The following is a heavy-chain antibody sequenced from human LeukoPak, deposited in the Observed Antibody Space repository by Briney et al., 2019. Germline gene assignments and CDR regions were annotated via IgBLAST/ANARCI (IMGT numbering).Heavy chain of an antibody. CDR1: GFTFSSFA. J-gene: IGHJ4*02. V-gene: IGHV3-23*01. CDR3: AKDLTMIVVGDLDY. D-gene: IGHD3-22*01. CDR2: ISGSDGST. Sequence: GGSLRLSCAASGFTFSSFAMSWVRQAPGKGLEWVSAISGSDGSTYYADSVKGRFTISRDNSKNTLYLQMNSLRAEDTAVYYCAKDLTMIVVGDLDYWGQGTLVTVSS.